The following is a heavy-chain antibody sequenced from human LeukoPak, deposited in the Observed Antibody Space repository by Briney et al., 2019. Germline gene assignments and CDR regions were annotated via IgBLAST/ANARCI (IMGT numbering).Heavy chain of an antibody. CDR3: ARSRAFNSGAFDP. D-gene: IGHD1-26*01. CDR1: GGSVSSGSYY. Sequence: SETLSLTCTVSGGSVSSGSYYWSWIRQPPGKGLEWIGYIYCSGSTNYNPSLKSRVTISVDTSKNQFSLRLNSVTAADTAVYYCARSRAFNSGAFDPWGQGSLVTVSS. V-gene: IGHV4-61*01. CDR2: IYCSGST. J-gene: IGHJ5*02.